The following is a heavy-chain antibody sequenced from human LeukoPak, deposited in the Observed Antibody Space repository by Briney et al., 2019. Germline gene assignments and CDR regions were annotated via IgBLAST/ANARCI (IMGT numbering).Heavy chain of an antibody. CDR1: GFTFSSYS. Sequence: GGSLRLSCAASGFTFSSYSMNWVRQAPGKGLEWVSSISSSSSYIYYADSVKGRFTISRDNAKNSLYLQMSSLRAEDTAVYYCARDGHSSSSGLGYWGQGTLVTVSS. D-gene: IGHD6-6*01. CDR2: ISSSSSYI. J-gene: IGHJ4*02. V-gene: IGHV3-21*01. CDR3: ARDGHSSSSGLGY.